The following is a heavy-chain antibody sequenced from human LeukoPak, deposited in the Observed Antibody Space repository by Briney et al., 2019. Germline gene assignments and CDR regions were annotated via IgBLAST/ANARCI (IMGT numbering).Heavy chain of an antibody. J-gene: IGHJ4*02. Sequence: SQTLSLTCAISGDSVSSNGAAWNWIRQSPSRGLEWLGRTYYRSKWSNDYAVSVKSRITINPDTSRNQFSLQLNSVTPEDTAVYYCARYYYDSRGYYYYYFDYWGQGTLVTVSS. V-gene: IGHV6-1*01. D-gene: IGHD3-22*01. CDR2: TYYRSKWSN. CDR1: GDSVSSNGAA. CDR3: ARYYYDSRGYYYYYFDY.